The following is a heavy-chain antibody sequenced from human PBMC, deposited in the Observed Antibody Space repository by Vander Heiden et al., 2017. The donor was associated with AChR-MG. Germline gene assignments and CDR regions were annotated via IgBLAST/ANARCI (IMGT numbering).Heavy chain of an antibody. D-gene: IGHD5-12*01. Sequence: QVQLVQSGAEVRKPGTSVKVSCKTSQNTFNAYYIYWVRLAPGQGPEWMGRINPTTGGTIYSQKFAGRVSMTADKSITTVYMELNSLTSDDTATYYCARGERWLVKSLEYWGQGTLVTVSS. V-gene: IGHV1-2*06. J-gene: IGHJ4*02. CDR2: INPTTGGT. CDR3: ARGERWLVKSLEY. CDR1: QNTFNAYY.